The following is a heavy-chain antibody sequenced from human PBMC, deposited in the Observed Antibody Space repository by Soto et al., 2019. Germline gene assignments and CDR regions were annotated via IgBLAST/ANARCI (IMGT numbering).Heavy chain of an antibody. Sequence: ASVKVSCKASGYTVTGYYMHWVRQAPGQGLEWMGWINPNSGGTNYAQKFQGRVTMTRDTSISTAYMELSRLRSDDTAVYYCARNDYGGNSYFDYWGQGTLVTVSS. CDR1: GYTVTGYY. CDR3: ARNDYGGNSYFDY. D-gene: IGHD4-17*01. J-gene: IGHJ4*02. V-gene: IGHV1-2*02. CDR2: INPNSGGT.